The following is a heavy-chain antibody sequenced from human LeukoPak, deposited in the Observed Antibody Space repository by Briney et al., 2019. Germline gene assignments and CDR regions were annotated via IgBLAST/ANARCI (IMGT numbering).Heavy chain of an antibody. Sequence: ASVKVSCKASGYTFTGYYMHWVRQAPGQGLEWMGWINPNSGGTNYAQKFQGRVTMTRDTSISTAYMELSRLRSEDTAVYYCARVGQASGWYHYFDYWGQGTLVTVSS. CDR1: GYTFTGYY. J-gene: IGHJ4*02. CDR2: INPNSGGT. V-gene: IGHV1-2*02. D-gene: IGHD6-19*01. CDR3: ARVGQASGWYHYFDY.